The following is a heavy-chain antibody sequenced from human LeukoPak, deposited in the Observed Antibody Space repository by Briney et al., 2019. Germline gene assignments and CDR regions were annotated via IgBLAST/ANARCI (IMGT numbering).Heavy chain of an antibody. D-gene: IGHD2-15*01. CDR3: ARAIVVVAATPLYYGMDV. V-gene: IGHV3-66*01. Sequence: GGSLRLSCAASGFTVSSNYMSWVRQAPGKGLEWVSVIYSGGSTYYADSVKGRFTISRDNSKNTLYLQMNSLRAEDTAVYYCARAIVVVAATPLYYGMDVWGQGTAVTVSS. J-gene: IGHJ6*02. CDR2: IYSGGST. CDR1: GFTVSSNY.